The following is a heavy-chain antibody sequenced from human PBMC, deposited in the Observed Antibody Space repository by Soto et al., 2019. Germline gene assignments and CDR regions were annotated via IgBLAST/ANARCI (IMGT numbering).Heavy chain of an antibody. CDR3: AKYSTSGPSRFFDL. CDR2: IGAGSDGI. D-gene: IGHD5-12*01. V-gene: IGHV3-23*01. Sequence: GGSLRLSCAASGFAFSIYAVAWIRQTPGKGLEWVSVIGAGSDGIQYVDSVKGRFSISRDNSKNTLYLHMNSLRAEDTAIYYCAKYSTSGPSRFFDLWGKGTLVTISS. J-gene: IGHJ4*02. CDR1: GFAFSIYA.